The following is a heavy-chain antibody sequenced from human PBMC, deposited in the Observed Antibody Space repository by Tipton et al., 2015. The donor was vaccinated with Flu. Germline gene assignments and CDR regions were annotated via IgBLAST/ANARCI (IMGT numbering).Heavy chain of an antibody. D-gene: IGHD1-1*01. CDR2: IYYSGTT. V-gene: IGHV4-39*07. CDR1: GDSISTTIYY. Sequence: TLSLTCTVSGDSISTTIYYWGRVRQPPGKGLEWIGSIYYSGTTYYNPSLKSRVTISVDSSKNEFSLTLASLTAADTAVYYCARDLWNDRRAYYYYGVDVWGQGTTVTVPS. CDR3: ARDLWNDRRAYYYYGVDV. J-gene: IGHJ6*02.